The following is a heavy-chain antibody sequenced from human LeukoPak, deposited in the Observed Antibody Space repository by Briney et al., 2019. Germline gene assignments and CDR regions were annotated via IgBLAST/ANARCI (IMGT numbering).Heavy chain of an antibody. CDR2: IYPGDSDT. Sequence: PGESLKISCKGSGYSFTSYWIGWVRQLPGKGLEWMGIIYPGDSDTRYSPSFQGQVTISADKSISAAYLQWSSLKASDTAMYYCARWKLSPLGYCSSTSCPLAVWGQGTLVTVSS. CDR3: ARWKLSPLGYCSSTSCPLAV. CDR1: GYSFTSYW. V-gene: IGHV5-51*01. J-gene: IGHJ4*02. D-gene: IGHD2-2*01.